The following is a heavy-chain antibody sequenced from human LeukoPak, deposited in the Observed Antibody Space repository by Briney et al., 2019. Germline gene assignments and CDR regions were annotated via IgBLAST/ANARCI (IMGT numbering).Heavy chain of an antibody. J-gene: IGHJ4*02. Sequence: GGSLRLSCAASGFIVRSNYMSWVRQAPGKGLEWVSSISASGGSTYHADSVKGRFTISRDNSKNTVHLQMNSLRADDTALYYCAKGALAAAGSGFEYWGQGTLVTVFS. D-gene: IGHD6-13*01. CDR3: AKGALAAAGSGFEY. V-gene: IGHV3-23*01. CDR1: GFIVRSNY. CDR2: ISASGGST.